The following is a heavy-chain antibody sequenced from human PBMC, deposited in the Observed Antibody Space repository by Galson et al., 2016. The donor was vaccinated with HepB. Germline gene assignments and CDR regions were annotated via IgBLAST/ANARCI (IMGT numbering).Heavy chain of an antibody. Sequence: SLRLSCAASGFTFSSHWMHWVRQAPGEGLVWVSRINTVGTTTTYADSVKGRFTISRDNAKNTLYLQMDDLRAEDTAVHYCARDHSLAETGPHFDCWGQGALVTVSS. CDR3: ARDHSLAETGPHFDC. V-gene: IGHV3-74*01. D-gene: IGHD7-27*01. J-gene: IGHJ4*02. CDR1: GFTFSSHW. CDR2: INTVGTTT.